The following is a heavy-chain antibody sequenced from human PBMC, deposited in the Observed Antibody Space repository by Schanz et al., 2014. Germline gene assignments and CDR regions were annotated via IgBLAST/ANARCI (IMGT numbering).Heavy chain of an antibody. Sequence: QVQLAESGGGVVQPGRSLRLSCAASGFAFNNYGMHWVRQAPGKGLEWVALIYYNGTNKYYADSVKGRFTIARDNSKNTLFLQMDSLRVEDTAVYYCMAMGRNTSHYFDHWGQGTLVTVSS. D-gene: IGHD1-1*01. J-gene: IGHJ4*02. CDR2: IYYNGTNK. CDR3: MAMGRNTSHYFDH. CDR1: GFAFNNYG. V-gene: IGHV3-33*01.